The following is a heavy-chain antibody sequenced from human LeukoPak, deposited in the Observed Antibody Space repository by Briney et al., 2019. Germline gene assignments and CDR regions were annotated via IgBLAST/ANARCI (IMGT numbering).Heavy chain of an antibody. CDR3: ARHVSAPYYDILTGYYSGIYFQH. D-gene: IGHD3-9*01. CDR1: GGSISSSSYY. V-gene: IGHV4-39*01. J-gene: IGHJ1*01. Sequence: SETLSLTCTVSGGSISSSSYYWGWIRQPPGKGLEWIGSIYYSGSTYYNPSLKSRVTISVDTSKNQFSLKLSSVTAADTAVYYCARHVSAPYYDILTGYYSGIYFQHWGQGTLFTVSS. CDR2: IYYSGST.